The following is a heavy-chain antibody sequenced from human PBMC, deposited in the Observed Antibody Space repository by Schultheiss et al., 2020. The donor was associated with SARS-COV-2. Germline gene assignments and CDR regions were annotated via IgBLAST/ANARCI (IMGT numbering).Heavy chain of an antibody. CDR2: IYHSGNT. J-gene: IGHJ6*03. Sequence: GSLRLSCAVSGGSISSTNWWSWVRQPPEKGLEWIGEIYHSGNTKYNPSLGSRVTISVDKSKNQFSLKLSSVTAADTAVYYCARFSGSYYNYYYYMDVWGKGTTVTVSS. CDR3: ARFSGSYYNYYYYMDV. D-gene: IGHD1-26*01. CDR1: GGSISSTNW. V-gene: IGHV4-4*02.